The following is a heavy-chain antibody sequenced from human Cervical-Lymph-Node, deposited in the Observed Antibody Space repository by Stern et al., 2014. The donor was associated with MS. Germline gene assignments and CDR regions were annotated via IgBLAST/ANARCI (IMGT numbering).Heavy chain of an antibody. V-gene: IGHV3-21*01. CDR3: ARDYYGSALGY. CDR1: GFTFSSYS. Sequence: EVQLVESGGGLVKPGGSLRLSCAASGFTFSSYSMNWVRQAPGKGLEWVSSISSSSSYIYYADSVKGRFTISRDNAKNSLYLQMNSLRAEDTAVYYCARDYYGSALGYWGQGTLVTVSS. D-gene: IGHD3-10*01. J-gene: IGHJ4*02. CDR2: ISSSSSYI.